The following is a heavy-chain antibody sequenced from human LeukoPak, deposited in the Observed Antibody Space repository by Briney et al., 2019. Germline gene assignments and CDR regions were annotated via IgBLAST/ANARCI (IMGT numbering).Heavy chain of an antibody. CDR1: GFTFSDYH. CDR2: ISSSSSYT. Sequence: TGGSLRLSCVASGFTFSDYHMSWIRQAPGKGREWVSYISSSSSYTNYADSVKGRFTISRDSAKNSLYLQMNSLRAEDTAVYYCARSTLYDILAEYYLDYWGQGTLVTVSS. CDR3: ARSTLYDILAEYYLDY. D-gene: IGHD3-9*01. V-gene: IGHV3-11*03. J-gene: IGHJ4*02.